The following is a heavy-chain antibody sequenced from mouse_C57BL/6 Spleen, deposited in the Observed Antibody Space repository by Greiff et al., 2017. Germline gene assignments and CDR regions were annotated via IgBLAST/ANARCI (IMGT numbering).Heavy chain of an antibody. Sequence: QVQLQQPGAELVKPGASVKVSCTASGYTFTSYWLHWVKQRPGQGLEWIGRIHPSDSDTNYYHKFKGKATLTVDESSSTAYMQLSSLTTEDSAVYYCARGDYGRYFDYWGKGTTLTVSS. CDR2: IHPSDSDT. CDR1: GYTFTSYW. J-gene: IGHJ2*01. D-gene: IGHD1-1*01. CDR3: ARGDYGRYFDY. V-gene: IGHV1-74*01.